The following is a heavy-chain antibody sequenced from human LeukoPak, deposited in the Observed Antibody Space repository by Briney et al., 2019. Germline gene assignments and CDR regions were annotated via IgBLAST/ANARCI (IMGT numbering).Heavy chain of an antibody. D-gene: IGHD3-16*01. Sequence: GASVKVSCKTSGYNFIDYYVHWIRQAPGQGLEWMGRINPSTGGTDFAQKFQGKVAMTRDTSISTAYMELSRIRSDDTAVYYCATLGEDKTDTPFDYWGQGTLVTVSS. J-gene: IGHJ4*02. CDR3: ATLGEDKTDTPFDY. CDR2: INPSTGGT. CDR1: GYNFIDYY. V-gene: IGHV1-2*06.